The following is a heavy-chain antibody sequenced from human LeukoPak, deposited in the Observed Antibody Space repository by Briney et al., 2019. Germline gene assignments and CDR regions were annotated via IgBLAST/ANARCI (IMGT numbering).Heavy chain of an antibody. CDR2: IYYNGIS. J-gene: IGHJ6*02. CDR1: GGSISGYY. CDR3: AAGDPEPPDYYYGMDV. V-gene: IGHV4-59*01. D-gene: IGHD1-14*01. Sequence: SETLSLTCTVSGGSISGYYWSWIRQPPGKGLEWIAYIYYNGISNYNPSLKSRVIISVDSPKNQFSLKLTSVTAADTAVYYCAAGDPEPPDYYYGMDVWGQGTTVTVSS.